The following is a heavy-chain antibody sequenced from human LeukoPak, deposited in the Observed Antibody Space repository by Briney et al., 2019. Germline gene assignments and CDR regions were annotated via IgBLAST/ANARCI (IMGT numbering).Heavy chain of an antibody. CDR3: AREYPPWPPDY. Sequence: PGWSLRLSCAASGFTVSSNYMSWVRQAPGKGLEWVSVIYSGGSTYYADSVKGRFTISRDNSKSTLYLQMNSLRAEDTAVYCCAREYPPWPPDYWGQGTLVTVSS. J-gene: IGHJ4*02. CDR2: IYSGGST. V-gene: IGHV3-66*01. CDR1: GFTVSSNY.